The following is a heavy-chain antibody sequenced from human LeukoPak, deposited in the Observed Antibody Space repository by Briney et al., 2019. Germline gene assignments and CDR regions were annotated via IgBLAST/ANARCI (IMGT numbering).Heavy chain of an antibody. CDR2: INPSGGST. J-gene: IGHJ6*03. CDR1: GYTFTSYY. V-gene: IGHV1-46*01. Sequence: ASVKVSCKASGYTFTSYYMHWVRQAPGQGLEWMGIINPSGGSTSYAQKLQGRVTMTRDMSTSTVYMELSSLRSEDTAVYYCARVRNTAAGYYYYYYMDVWGKGTTVTVSS. CDR3: ARVRNTAAGYYYYYYMDV. D-gene: IGHD6-13*01.